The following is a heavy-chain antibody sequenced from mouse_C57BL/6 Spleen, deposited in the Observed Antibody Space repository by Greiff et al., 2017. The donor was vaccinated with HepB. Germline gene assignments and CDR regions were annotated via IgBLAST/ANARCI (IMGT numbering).Heavy chain of an antibody. CDR3: ERVGSKGFAY. Sequence: VQLQQPGAELVMPGASVKLSCKASGYTFTSYWMHWVKQRPGQGLEWIGEIDPSDSYTNYNQKFKGKSTLTVDKSSSPAYMQLSSLTSEDSAVYYCERVGSKGFAYWGQGTLVTVSA. V-gene: IGHV1-69*01. CDR1: GYTFTSYW. J-gene: IGHJ3*01. CDR2: IDPSDSYT. D-gene: IGHD1-1*01.